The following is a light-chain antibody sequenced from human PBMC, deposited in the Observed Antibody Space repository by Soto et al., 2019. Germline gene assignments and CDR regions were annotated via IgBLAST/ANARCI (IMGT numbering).Light chain of an antibody. CDR2: LNSDGSH. CDR1: SGHSTYA. Sequence: QLVRTQSPSASASLGASVKLTCTLSSGHSTYAIAWHQQQPEKGPRYLMKLNSDGSHSKGDGIPDRFSGSSSGAERYLTISSLQSEDEADYYCQTWGTGIQVIFGGGTQLTVL. CDR3: QTWGTGIQVI. V-gene: IGLV4-69*01. J-gene: IGLJ2*01.